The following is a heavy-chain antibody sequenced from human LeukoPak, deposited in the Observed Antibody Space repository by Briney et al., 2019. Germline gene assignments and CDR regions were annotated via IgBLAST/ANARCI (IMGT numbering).Heavy chain of an antibody. D-gene: IGHD3-22*01. V-gene: IGHV4-4*07. CDR2: IYTSGST. Sequence: SETLSLTCTVSGGSISSYYWSWIRQPAGKGLEWIGRIYTSGSTNYNPSLKSRVTMSVDTSKNQFSLKLSSVTAADTAVYYCARDRYYYDSSGTHYFDYWGQGTLVTVSS. CDR3: ARDRYYYDSSGTHYFDY. CDR1: GGSISSYY. J-gene: IGHJ4*02.